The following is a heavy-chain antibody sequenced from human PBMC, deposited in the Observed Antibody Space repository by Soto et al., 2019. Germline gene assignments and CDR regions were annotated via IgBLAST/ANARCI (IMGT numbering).Heavy chain of an antibody. D-gene: IGHD3-9*01. J-gene: IGHJ5*02. CDR2: INAGNGNT. V-gene: IGHV1-3*01. CDR3: ARAHYDILTAYSLNWFDP. Sequence: ASVKVSCKASGYTFTSYAMHWVRQAPGQRLEWMGWINAGNGNTKYSQKFQGRVTITRDTSASTAYMELSSLRSEDTAVYYCARAHYDILTAYSLNWFDPWGQGTLVTVS. CDR1: GYTFTSYA.